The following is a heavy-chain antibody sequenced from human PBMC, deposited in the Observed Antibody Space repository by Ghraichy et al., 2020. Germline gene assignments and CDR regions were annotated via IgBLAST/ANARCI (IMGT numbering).Heavy chain of an antibody. CDR3: ARDSSMVRGVEILLDY. Sequence: ASVKVSCKASGYTFTSYGISWVRQAPGQGLEWMGWISAYNGNTNYAQKLQGRVTMTTDTSTSTAYMELRSLRSDDTAVYYCARDSSMVRGVEILLDYWGQGTLVTVSS. V-gene: IGHV1-18*01. D-gene: IGHD3-10*01. CDR1: GYTFTSYG. CDR2: ISAYNGNT. J-gene: IGHJ4*02.